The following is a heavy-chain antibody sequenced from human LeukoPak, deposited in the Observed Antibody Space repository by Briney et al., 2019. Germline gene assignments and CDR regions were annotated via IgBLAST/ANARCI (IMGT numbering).Heavy chain of an antibody. CDR1: DFTVSNYF. Sequence: GGSLRLSCAASDFTVSNYFMSWVRQAPGKGLEWVSVIYPGGNTYYADSVKGRFTISRDNSKNTLYFQLNSLRAEDTAVYYCARGEPHVGALGQHWGQGTLVTVSS. CDR3: ARGEPHVGALGQH. D-gene: IGHD1-26*01. CDR2: IYPGGNT. V-gene: IGHV3-53*01. J-gene: IGHJ1*01.